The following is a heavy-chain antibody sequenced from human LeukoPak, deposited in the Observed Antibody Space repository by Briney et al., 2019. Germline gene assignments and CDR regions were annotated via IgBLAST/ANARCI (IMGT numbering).Heavy chain of an antibody. CDR2: INHSGST. Sequence: SETLSLTCAVYGGSFRGYYWSWIRQPPGKGLEWIGEINHSGSTNYNPSLKSRVTISVDTSKNQFSLKLSSVTAADTTVYYCARGRWYYYGSGSYSPFDYWGQGTLVTVSS. D-gene: IGHD3-10*01. CDR3: ARGRWYYYGSGSYSPFDY. V-gene: IGHV4-34*01. J-gene: IGHJ4*02. CDR1: GGSFRGYY.